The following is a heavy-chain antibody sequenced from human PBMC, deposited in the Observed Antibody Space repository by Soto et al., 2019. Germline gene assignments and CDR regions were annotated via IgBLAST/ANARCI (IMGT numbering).Heavy chain of an antibody. CDR1: GGSFSSNW. CDR3: ARASGYDYYYYYYYMDV. Sequence: ASETLSLTCAVYGGSFSSNWWSWVRQPPGKGLEWIGEIYHSGSTNYNPSLKSRVTISVDKSKNQFSLKLSSVTAADTAVYYCARASGYDYYYYYYYMDVWGKGTTVTVSS. CDR2: IYHSGST. J-gene: IGHJ6*03. D-gene: IGHD5-12*01. V-gene: IGHV4-4*02.